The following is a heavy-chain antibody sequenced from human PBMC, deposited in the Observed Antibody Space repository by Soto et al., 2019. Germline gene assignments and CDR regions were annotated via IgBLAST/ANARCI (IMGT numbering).Heavy chain of an antibody. CDR2: ISSSSSYI. J-gene: IGHJ6*02. Sequence: PGGSLRLSCAASGFTFSSYSMNWVRQAPGKGLEWVSSISSSSSYIYYADSVKGRFTISRDNAKNSLYLQMNSLRAEDTAVYYCARGSTRQKYDILTGYYPLSLGYYYYGMDVWGQGTTVTVSS. CDR3: ARGSTRQKYDILTGYYPLSLGYYYYGMDV. D-gene: IGHD3-9*01. CDR1: GFTFSSYS. V-gene: IGHV3-21*01.